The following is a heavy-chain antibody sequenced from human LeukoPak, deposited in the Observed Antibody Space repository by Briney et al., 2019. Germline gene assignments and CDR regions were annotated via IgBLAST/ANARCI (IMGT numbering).Heavy chain of an antibody. Sequence: SGTLSLTCAVSGASISSNTWWSWVRQPPGKGLEWIGEVYHSGSTNYNPSLKSRVIISVDKSKNQFSLKLSSVTAADTAVYYCAKASVVPAATMYGMDVWGKGTTVTVSS. D-gene: IGHD2-2*01. CDR2: VYHSGST. J-gene: IGHJ6*04. V-gene: IGHV4-4*02. CDR3: AKASVVPAATMYGMDV. CDR1: GASISSNTW.